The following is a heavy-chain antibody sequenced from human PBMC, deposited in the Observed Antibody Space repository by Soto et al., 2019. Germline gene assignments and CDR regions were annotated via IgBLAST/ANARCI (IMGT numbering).Heavy chain of an antibody. D-gene: IGHD4-17*01. Sequence: QVQLVQSGAEVKKPGSSVKVTCKASGGTFSSYAISWLRQAPGQGLEWMGGIIPILDTADYAQKFQGRVTITADESTSTDYMELSSLRSEDTAVYYCARHGDPTPYCYYGMDVWGQGTTVTVFS. V-gene: IGHV1-69*12. CDR2: IIPILDTA. J-gene: IGHJ6*02. CDR1: GGTFSSYA. CDR3: ARHGDPTPYCYYGMDV.